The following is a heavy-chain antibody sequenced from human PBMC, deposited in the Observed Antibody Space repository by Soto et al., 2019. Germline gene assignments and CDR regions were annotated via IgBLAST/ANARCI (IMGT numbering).Heavy chain of an antibody. V-gene: IGHV3-33*01. CDR3: ARDRGAVAGTRYYYGMDV. CDR1: GFTFSSYG. J-gene: IGHJ6*02. D-gene: IGHD6-13*01. CDR2: IWYDGTNK. Sequence: QVQLVESGGGVVQPGRSLRLSCAASGFTFSSYGMHWVRQAREKRLEWVAVIWYDGTNKYYTDSVKGRFTISRDNSKNTLYLQLNSLLAEDTAVYYCARDRGAVAGTRYYYGMDVWGQGTTVTVSS.